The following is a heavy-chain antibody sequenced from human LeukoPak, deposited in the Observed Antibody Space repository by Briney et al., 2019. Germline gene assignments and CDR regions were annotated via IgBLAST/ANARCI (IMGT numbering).Heavy chain of an antibody. J-gene: IGHJ4*02. D-gene: IGHD3-3*01. V-gene: IGHV3-74*01. CDR3: TRLHYDFWSAYDS. CDR1: GFTFSNYW. Sequence: GGSLRLSCAASGFTFSNYWMHWVRQAPGMGLVWVSRINFDGSSTSYADSVKGRFTIFRDNAKNTLYLQMNSLRDEETAVYYCTRLHYDFWSAYDSWGQGTLVTVSS. CDR2: INFDGSST.